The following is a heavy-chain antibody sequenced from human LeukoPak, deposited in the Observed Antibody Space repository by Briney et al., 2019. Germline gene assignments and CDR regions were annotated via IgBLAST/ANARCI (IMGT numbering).Heavy chain of an antibody. Sequence: GASVKVSCKASGYTFIDYYMHWVRQAPGQGLEWMGWLNPSTGVTNCAQKFQGRITMTRDTSITTAYMELSGLTSDDSAVYYCARDGALDYWGQGTLVTVSS. CDR1: GYTFIDYY. D-gene: IGHD3-16*01. CDR3: ARDGALDY. CDR2: LNPSTGVT. V-gene: IGHV1-2*02. J-gene: IGHJ4*02.